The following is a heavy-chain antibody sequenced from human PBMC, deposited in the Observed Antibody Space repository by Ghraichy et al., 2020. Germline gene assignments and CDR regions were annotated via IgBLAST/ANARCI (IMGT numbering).Heavy chain of an antibody. J-gene: IGHJ3*02. CDR2: IYTGGDT. CDR3: ARAPFESDDFYDDGFDI. D-gene: IGHD2-21*02. Sequence: TLSLTCAVSGGAIGSGDYSWSWIRQPPGKGLEWIGYIYTGGDTYYIPSVKGRATITADLSKNHFSLKLSSVTAADTAVYYCARAPFESDDFYDDGFDIWGQGTMVTVSS. V-gene: IGHV4-30-2*01. CDR1: GGAIGSGDYS.